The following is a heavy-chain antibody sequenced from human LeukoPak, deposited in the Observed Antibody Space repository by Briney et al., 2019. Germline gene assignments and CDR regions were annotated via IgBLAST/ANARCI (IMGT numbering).Heavy chain of an antibody. D-gene: IGHD3-22*01. V-gene: IGHV4-30-4*01. J-gene: IGHJ4*02. CDR2: IYYSGST. CDR3: ARDSSGYQGFDY. Sequence: SQTLCLTCTVSGGSISSGDYYWSWIRQPPGKGLEWIGYIYYSGSTYYNPSLKSRVTISVDTSKNQFSLKLSSVTAADTAVYYCARDSSGYQGFDYWGQGTLVTVSS. CDR1: GGSISSGDYY.